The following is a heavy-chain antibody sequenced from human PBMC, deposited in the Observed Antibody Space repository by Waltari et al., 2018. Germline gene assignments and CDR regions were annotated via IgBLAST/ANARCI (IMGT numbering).Heavy chain of an antibody. D-gene: IGHD3-10*01. Sequence: EAQLLESGGDLVQPGGSLRLSCAASGFTFSTYGVSWVRQAPGKGSEWVEGFKGSGGRTSYAESVQGRFTISRDNSKNTLYLQMNSLRAEDTAGYYCAREQGVGVTYDYWGQGTLVTVSS. V-gene: IGHV3-23*01. J-gene: IGHJ4*02. CDR1: GFTFSTYG. CDR2: FKGSGGRT. CDR3: AREQGVGVTYDY.